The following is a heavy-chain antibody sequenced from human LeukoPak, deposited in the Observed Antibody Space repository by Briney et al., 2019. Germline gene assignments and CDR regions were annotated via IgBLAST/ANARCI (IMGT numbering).Heavy chain of an antibody. CDR3: AKDPSDMGSGWYPLDY. CDR2: ISGSGGST. J-gene: IGHJ4*02. V-gene: IGHV3-23*01. D-gene: IGHD6-19*01. CDR1: GFTFSNYG. Sequence: GGSLRLSCAASGFTFSNYGMHWVRQAPGKGLEWVSAISGSGGSTYYADSVKGRFTISRDNSKNTLYLQMNSLRAEDTAVYYCAKDPSDMGSGWYPLDYWGQGTLVTVSS.